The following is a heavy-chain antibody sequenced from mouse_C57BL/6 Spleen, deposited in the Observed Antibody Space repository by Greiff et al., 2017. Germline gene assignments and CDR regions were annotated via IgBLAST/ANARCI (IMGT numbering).Heavy chain of an antibody. D-gene: IGHD1-1*01. CDR3: ARGLLRKYFDY. CDR2: INPNNGGT. V-gene: IGHV1-22*01. Sequence: EVQLQQSGPELVKPGASVKMSCKASGYTFTDYNMHWVKQSHGKSLEWIGYINPNNGGTSYNQKFKGKATLTVNKSSSTAYMELRGLTSEDSAVYCCARGLLRKYFDYWGQGTTLTVSS. CDR1: GYTFTDYN. J-gene: IGHJ2*01.